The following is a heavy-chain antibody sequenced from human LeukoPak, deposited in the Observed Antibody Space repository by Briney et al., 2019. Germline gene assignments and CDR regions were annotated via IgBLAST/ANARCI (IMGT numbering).Heavy chain of an antibody. J-gene: IGHJ6*04. CDR3: VSRYFDWSYNYYGMDV. CDR1: VFTFSSYA. Sequence: GRSLRLSCSVSVFTFSSYAIHCVPQAPGKGLEYVSAISSNGGSTYYADSVKGRFTISRDNSKNTLYLPMSSLRAEDTAVYYCVSRYFDWSYNYYGMDVWGKGTTVTVSS. V-gene: IGHV3-64D*06. D-gene: IGHD3-9*01. CDR2: ISSNGGST.